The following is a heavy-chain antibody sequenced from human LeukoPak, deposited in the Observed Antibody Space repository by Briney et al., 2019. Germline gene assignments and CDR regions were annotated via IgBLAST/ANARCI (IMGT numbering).Heavy chain of an antibody. J-gene: IGHJ4*02. D-gene: IGHD1-26*01. CDR1: GFTFSNYW. CDR2: IHQDGSEK. Sequence: PGGSLRLSCEASGFTFSNYWMSWVRQAPGKGPEWVANIHQDGSEKYYVDSVKGRFTISRDNAKNSLYLQMDSLRAEDTAIYYCARDKVVGATYFDYWGQGTLVTVSS. CDR3: ARDKVVGATYFDY. V-gene: IGHV3-7*01.